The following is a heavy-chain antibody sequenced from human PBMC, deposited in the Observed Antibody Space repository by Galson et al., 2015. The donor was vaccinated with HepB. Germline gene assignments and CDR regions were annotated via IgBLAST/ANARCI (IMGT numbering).Heavy chain of an antibody. CDR2: IYYSGST. V-gene: IGHV4-39*07. CDR1: GGSISSSSYY. D-gene: IGHD3-22*01. CDR3: AREGPRGSGYSKTFDY. J-gene: IGHJ4*02. Sequence: ETLSLTCTVSGGSISSSSYYWGWIRQPPGKGLEWIGSIYYSGSTYYNPSLKSRVTISVDTSKNQFSLKLSSVIAADTAVYYCAREGPRGSGYSKTFDYWGQGTLVIVSS.